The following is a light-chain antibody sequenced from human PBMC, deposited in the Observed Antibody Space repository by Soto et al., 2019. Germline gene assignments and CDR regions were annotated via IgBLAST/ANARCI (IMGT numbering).Light chain of an antibody. J-gene: IGKJ1*01. V-gene: IGKV1-12*01. CDR3: QHSYSFPRT. CDR1: QVIGDR. CDR2: FAS. Sequence: DIQITQSPSSVSASVVDRVTITCRASQVIGDRLAWYQQRPGQVPQLVVYFASTLPSGVPSRFSASGSGAEFILTINPLQAEDVATYYCQHSYSFPRTFGQGTKVDNK.